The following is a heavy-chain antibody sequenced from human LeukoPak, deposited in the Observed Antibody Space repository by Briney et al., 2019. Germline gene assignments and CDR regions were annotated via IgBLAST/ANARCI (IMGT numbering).Heavy chain of an antibody. CDR1: GYTXTGYH. CDR2: INPNSGGT. Sequence: ASVKVSCKASGYTXTGYHMHWVRQAPGQGLEWMGWINPNSGGTNYAQKFQGRVTMTRDTSISTAYMELSRLTSDDTAVYYCARGAERYNWNYGDWGQGTLVTVSS. D-gene: IGHD1-7*01. V-gene: IGHV1-2*02. CDR3: ARGAERYNWNYGD. J-gene: IGHJ4*02.